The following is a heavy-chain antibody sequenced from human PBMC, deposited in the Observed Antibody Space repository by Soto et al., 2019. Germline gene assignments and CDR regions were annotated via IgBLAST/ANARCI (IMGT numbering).Heavy chain of an antibody. Sequence: EVQLLESGGGLVQPGGSLRLSCAASGFTFSSYAMSWVRQTPEKGLEWVSAIGGGAGVTYYADSVKGRFTISRDNSKNTLYLQMNSLRAEDTAVYSCAKQRYSSSWDHEADWFDPWGQGTQVTVSS. J-gene: IGHJ5*02. CDR3: AKQRYSSSWDHEADWFDP. V-gene: IGHV3-23*01. D-gene: IGHD6-13*01. CDR1: GFTFSSYA. CDR2: IGGGAGVT.